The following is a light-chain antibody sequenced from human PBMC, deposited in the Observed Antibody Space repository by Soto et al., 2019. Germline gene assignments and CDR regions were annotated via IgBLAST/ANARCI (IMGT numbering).Light chain of an antibody. J-gene: IGLJ3*02. V-gene: IGLV2-11*01. Sequence: QSALTQPRSVSGSPGQSVTISCTGTSSDVGGYNYVSWYQQHPGKAPKLIIYDVSTRPSGVPDRFSGSRSVNTASLTISGLQAEDEADYYCCSYAGSQTWVFGGGTKLTVL. CDR2: DVS. CDR1: SSDVGGYNY. CDR3: CSYAGSQTWV.